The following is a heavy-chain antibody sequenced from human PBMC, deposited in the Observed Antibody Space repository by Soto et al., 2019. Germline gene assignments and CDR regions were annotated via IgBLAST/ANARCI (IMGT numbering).Heavy chain of an antibody. D-gene: IGHD3-9*01. CDR1: GFTFSSYV. Sequence: EVQLLESGGGLVQPGGSLRLSCAASGFTFSSYVMSWVRQALGKGLEWVSAISGSGGNTFYADSVKGRFTVSRDNSENTLYLQMDSLRAEDTAIYYCAKAEDNYDVLTGYYLGNYYFDYWGQGTLVTVSS. V-gene: IGHV3-23*01. CDR2: ISGSGGNT. J-gene: IGHJ4*02. CDR3: AKAEDNYDVLTGYYLGNYYFDY.